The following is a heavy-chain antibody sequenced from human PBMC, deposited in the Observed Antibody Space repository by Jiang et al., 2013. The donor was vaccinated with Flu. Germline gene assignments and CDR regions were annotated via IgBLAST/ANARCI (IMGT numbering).Heavy chain of an antibody. CDR3: AREKTLDYGDYRAFDV. J-gene: IGHJ3*01. D-gene: IGHD4-17*01. CDR1: GLSVSSDY. CDR2: LYSGGTT. V-gene: IGHV3-66*02. Sequence: VQLLESGGGVVQPGGSLRLSCVGSGLSVSSDYMAWVRQAPGKGLEWLSLLYSGGTTYYADSVKGRFTISRDSSKNTLFLQMNSLRPEDTALYYCAREKTLDYGDYRAFDVWGHGDNGHRLF.